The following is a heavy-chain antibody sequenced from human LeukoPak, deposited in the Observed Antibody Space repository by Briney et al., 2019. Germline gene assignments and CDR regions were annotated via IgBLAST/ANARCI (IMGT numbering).Heavy chain of an antibody. D-gene: IGHD6-19*01. CDR1: GGTFSSYA. CDR2: IIPILGIA. V-gene: IGHV1-69*04. J-gene: IGHJ4*02. Sequence: ASVKVSCKASGGTFSSYAISWVRQAPGQGLEWMGRIIPILGIANYAQKFQGRVTITADKSTSTAYMELSSLRSEDTAVYYCARGSSLSGWSRAHFDYWGQGTLVTVSS. CDR3: ARGSSLSGWSRAHFDY.